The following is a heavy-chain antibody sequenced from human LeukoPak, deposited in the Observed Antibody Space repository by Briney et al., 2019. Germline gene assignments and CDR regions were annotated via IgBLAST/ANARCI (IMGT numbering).Heavy chain of an antibody. CDR2: IRYDGSNK. CDR1: GFTFSSYG. V-gene: IGHV3-30*02. D-gene: IGHD3-22*01. Sequence: GSLRLSCAASGFTFSSYGMHWVRQAPGKGLEWVAFIRYDGSNKYYADSVKGRFTISRDNSKNTLYLQMNSLRAEDTAVYYCARGTYYQDSSGYSYYHHYYMDVWGKGTTVTVSS. CDR3: ARGTYYQDSSGYSYYHHYYMDV. J-gene: IGHJ6*03.